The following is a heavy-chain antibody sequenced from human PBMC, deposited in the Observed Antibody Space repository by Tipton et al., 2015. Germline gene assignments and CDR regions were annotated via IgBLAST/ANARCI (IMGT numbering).Heavy chain of an antibody. CDR1: GGSISSSSYY. J-gene: IGHJ6*02. V-gene: IGHV4-39*02. Sequence: TLSLTCTVSGGSISSSSYYWDWIRQPPGKGLEWIGNIYYSGRTYYNPSLNSRVTISIDTSRNQFSLKLTSVTAADTAVYYCARDFTPYQYYAMDVWGQGTTVTVSS. CDR2: IYYSGRT. CDR3: ARDFTPYQYYAMDV.